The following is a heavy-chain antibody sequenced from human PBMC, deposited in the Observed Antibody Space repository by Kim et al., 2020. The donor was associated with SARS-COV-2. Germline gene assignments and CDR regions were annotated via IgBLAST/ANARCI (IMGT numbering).Heavy chain of an antibody. J-gene: IGHJ5*02. CDR3: ARSFIVGATRYWFDP. V-gene: IGHV4-39*01. CDR1: GGSISSSSYY. Sequence: SETLSLTCTVSGGSISSSSYYWGWIRQPPGKGLEWIGSIYYSGSTYYNPSLKSRVTISVDTSKNQFSLKLSSVTAADTAVYYCARSFIVGATRYWFDPWGQGTLVTVSS. D-gene: IGHD1-26*01. CDR2: IYYSGST.